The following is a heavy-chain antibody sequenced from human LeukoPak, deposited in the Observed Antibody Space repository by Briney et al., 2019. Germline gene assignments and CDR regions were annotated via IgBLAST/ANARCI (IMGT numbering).Heavy chain of an antibody. Sequence: SETLSLTCTVSGGSISSSSYYWGWIRQPPGKGLEWIGSIYYSGSTYYNPSLKSRVTISVDTSKNQFSLKLSSVTAADTAVYYCARLRGAFDIWGQGTMVTVSS. CDR3: ARLRGAFDI. D-gene: IGHD3-10*01. V-gene: IGHV4-39*07. J-gene: IGHJ3*02. CDR1: GGSISSSSYY. CDR2: IYYSGST.